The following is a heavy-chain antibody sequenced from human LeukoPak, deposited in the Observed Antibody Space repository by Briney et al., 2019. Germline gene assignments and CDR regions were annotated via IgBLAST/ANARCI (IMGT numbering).Heavy chain of an antibody. J-gene: IGHJ4*02. D-gene: IGHD6-19*01. CDR2: IYYSGIT. V-gene: IGHV4-59*08. CDR3: ARQSRYSSGWLDY. Sequence: SETLSLTCTVSGDSISSYYWSWIRQPPGKGLEWIGYIYYSGITKYNPSLKSRVTMSVDTSKKQFSLKLSSVTAADTAVYYCARQSRYSSGWLDYWGQGTLVTVLS. CDR1: GDSISSYY.